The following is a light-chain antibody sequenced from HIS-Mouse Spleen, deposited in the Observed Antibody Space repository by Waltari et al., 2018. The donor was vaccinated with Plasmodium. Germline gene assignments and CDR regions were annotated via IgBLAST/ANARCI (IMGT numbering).Light chain of an antibody. J-gene: IGLJ3*02. Sequence: SYELTQPPSVSVSPGQTARIPCSGDALPKKYAYWYQPKSGQAPVLVIYEDSKRHSGIPDRFSSSSSGTMANLTSSGAQVEDEADYYCYSTDSSGNHRVFGGGTKLTVL. CDR2: EDS. CDR1: ALPKKY. CDR3: YSTDSSGNHRV. V-gene: IGLV3-10*01.